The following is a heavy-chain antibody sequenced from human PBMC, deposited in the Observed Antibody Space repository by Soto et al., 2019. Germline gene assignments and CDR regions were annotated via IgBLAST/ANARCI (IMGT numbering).Heavy chain of an antibody. CDR3: ARMKGGGSEYFFDY. J-gene: IGHJ4*02. D-gene: IGHD2-15*01. CDR2: INPSGGST. CDR1: GYTFTRYT. V-gene: IGHV1-46*01. Sequence: ASVKVSCKASGYTFTRYTMHWVRQAPGQGLEWMAMINPSGGSTYYVQTFEGRVTLTRDTSTSTVYMELSSLRSEDTAVYYCARMKGGGSEYFFDYWGQGTLVTVSS.